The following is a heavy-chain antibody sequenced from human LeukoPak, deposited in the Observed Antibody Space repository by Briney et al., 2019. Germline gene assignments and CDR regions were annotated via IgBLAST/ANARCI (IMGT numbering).Heavy chain of an antibody. CDR1: GYTFTSYG. CDR3: ARDIYCGGDCYNGMDV. V-gene: IGHV1-18*01. CDR2: ISAYNGNT. D-gene: IGHD2-21*02. J-gene: IGHJ6*02. Sequence: ASVKVSCKASGYTFTSYGISWVRQAPGQGLEWMGWISAYNGNTNYAQKLQGRVTMTTDTSTSTAYMELRSLRSDDTAVYYCARDIYCGGDCYNGMDVWGQGTTVTVSS.